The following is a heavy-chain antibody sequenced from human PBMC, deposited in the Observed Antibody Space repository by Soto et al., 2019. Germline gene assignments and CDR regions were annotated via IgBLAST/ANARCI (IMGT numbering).Heavy chain of an antibody. D-gene: IGHD2-21*02. V-gene: IGHV1-46*04. CDR1: SYIFTTYY. Sequence: QVQLVQSGAEVKKPGASVKVSCKASSYIFTTYYMHWVRQVPGQGLEWMGIITPSGNSTTYAQKLQGRVTMTMDTSTSTVYMQLSSLRSEDTAVYYCARDNMVTQSSYNYYGFDVWGQGTTVTVSS. CDR2: ITPSGNST. CDR3: ARDNMVTQSSYNYYGFDV. J-gene: IGHJ6*02.